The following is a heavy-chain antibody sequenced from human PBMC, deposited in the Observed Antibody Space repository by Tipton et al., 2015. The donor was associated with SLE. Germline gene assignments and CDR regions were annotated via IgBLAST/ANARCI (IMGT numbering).Heavy chain of an antibody. Sequence: QSGAEVREQGASVKVSCKASNYTFSSYHISWLRQANGQGLQWMGWISTYSGNTNYAQILQGRVTMTTDTSTTTVYMELRSRRYDDTAVYYCARVRGDFGSGPIPHPFYSWGQGTQVTVSS. CDR3: ARVRGDFGSGPIPHPFYS. V-gene: IGHV1-18*01. CDR2: ISTYSGNT. J-gene: IGHJ4*02. CDR1: NYTFSSYH. D-gene: IGHD3-3*01.